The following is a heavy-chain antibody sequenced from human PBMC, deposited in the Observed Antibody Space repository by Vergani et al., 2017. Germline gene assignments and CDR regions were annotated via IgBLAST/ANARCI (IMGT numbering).Heavy chain of an antibody. CDR2: ISGSGGST. D-gene: IGHD3-16*01. J-gene: IGHJ3*02. Sequence: EVQLLESGGGLVQPGGSLRLSCAASGFTFSSYAMSWVRQAPGEGLEWVSAISGSGGSTYYADSVKGRFTISRDNSKNTLYLQMNSLRAEDTAVYYCARGMGSAFGGVHLRGNAFDIWGQGTMVTVSS. CDR3: ARGMGSAFGGVHLRGNAFDI. CDR1: GFTFSSYA. V-gene: IGHV3-23*01.